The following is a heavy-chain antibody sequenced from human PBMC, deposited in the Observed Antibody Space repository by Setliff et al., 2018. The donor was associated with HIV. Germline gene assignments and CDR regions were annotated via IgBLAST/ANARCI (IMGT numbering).Heavy chain of an antibody. V-gene: IGHV4-4*02. J-gene: IGHJ3*02. D-gene: IGHD3-10*01. CDR1: GVSISNSLW. Sequence: SETLSLTCVVSGVSISNSLWWTWVRQPPGKGLEWIGEVSHSGSTNYNPSLKSRVAISVDKSKNQFSLKVNSVTAADTAVYYCAREVNIPVRGITDDAFDIWGQGTMVTVSS. CDR3: AREVNIPVRGITDDAFDI. CDR2: VSHSGST.